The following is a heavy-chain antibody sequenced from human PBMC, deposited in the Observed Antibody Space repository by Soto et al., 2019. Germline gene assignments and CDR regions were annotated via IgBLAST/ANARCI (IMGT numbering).Heavy chain of an antibody. V-gene: IGHV3-21*01. CDR2: ISSSSSYI. CDR1: GFTFSSYS. Sequence: PGGSLRLSCAASGFTFSSYSMNWVRQAPGKGLEWVSSISSSSSYIYYADSVKGRFTISRDNAKNSLYLQMNSLRAEDTAVYYCARPRIAVAGSLDYWGQGTLVTVSS. CDR3: ARPRIAVAGSLDY. J-gene: IGHJ4*02. D-gene: IGHD6-19*01.